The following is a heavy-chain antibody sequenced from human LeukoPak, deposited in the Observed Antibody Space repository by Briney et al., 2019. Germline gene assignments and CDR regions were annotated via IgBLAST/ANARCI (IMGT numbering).Heavy chain of an antibody. V-gene: IGHV3-53*01. CDR3: ARDVGGRGDY. CDR1: GFTVSSNY. D-gene: IGHD5-24*01. Sequence: GGSLRLSCAASGFTVSSNYMSWVRQAPGKGLEWVSVIYSGGSIYYADSVKGRFNISRDNSKNTRYRQMDRLRAEDKGVYYCARDVGGRGDYWGQGTLVTVSS. J-gene: IGHJ4*02. CDR2: IYSGGSI.